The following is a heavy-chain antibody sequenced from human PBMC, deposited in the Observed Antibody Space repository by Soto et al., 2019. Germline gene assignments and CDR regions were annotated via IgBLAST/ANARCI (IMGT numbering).Heavy chain of an antibody. CDR3: ASLWGELSLGGVFDY. CDR2: IYHSGST. V-gene: IGHV4-30-2*01. CDR1: GDSISSGGYS. J-gene: IGHJ4*02. Sequence: SETLSLTCAVSGDSISSGGYSWSWIRQPPGKGLEWIGYIYHSGSTYYNPSLKSRVTISVDRSKNQFSLKLSSVTAADTAVYYFASLWGELSLGGVFDYWGQGTLVTVSS. D-gene: IGHD3-16*02.